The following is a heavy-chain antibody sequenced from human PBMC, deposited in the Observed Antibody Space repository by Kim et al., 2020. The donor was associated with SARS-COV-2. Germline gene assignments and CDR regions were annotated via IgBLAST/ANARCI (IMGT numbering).Heavy chain of an antibody. D-gene: IGHD3-10*01. J-gene: IGHJ6*02. CDR3: VRSSGRLYV. CDR2: GRST. Sequence: GRSTTSADSVNGHLTISRENAKNTLYLQMNSLRAEATAVYYCVRSSGRLYVWGQGTTVTVSS. V-gene: IGHV3-74*01.